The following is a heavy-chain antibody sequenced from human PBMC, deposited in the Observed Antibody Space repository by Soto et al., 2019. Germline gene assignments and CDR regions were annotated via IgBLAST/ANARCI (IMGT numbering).Heavy chain of an antibody. V-gene: IGHV3-43*01. D-gene: IGHD2-8*01. Sequence: GGSLRLSCAASGFTFDDYTMHWVRQAPGKGLEWVSLISWDGGSTDYADSVKGRFTISRDNSKNSLYLQMNSLRTEDTALYYCAKDDPIVLMVYGPMDWGQGTLVTVSS. CDR2: ISWDGGST. J-gene: IGHJ4*02. CDR3: AKDDPIVLMVYGPMD. CDR1: GFTFDDYT.